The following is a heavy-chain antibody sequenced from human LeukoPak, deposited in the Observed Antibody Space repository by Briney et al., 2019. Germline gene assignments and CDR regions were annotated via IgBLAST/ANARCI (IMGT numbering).Heavy chain of an antibody. D-gene: IGHD3-10*01. J-gene: IGHJ4*02. V-gene: IGHV4-39*01. CDR1: GGSISSSSYY. CDR2: IYYSGST. Sequence: SETLSLTCTVSGGSISSSSYYWGWIRQPPGKGLEWIGSIYYSGSTYYNPSLKSRVTISADTSKNQFSLKLSSVTAADTAVYYCARQDYYGSGSYYFDYWGQGTLVTVSS. CDR3: ARQDYYGSGSYYFDY.